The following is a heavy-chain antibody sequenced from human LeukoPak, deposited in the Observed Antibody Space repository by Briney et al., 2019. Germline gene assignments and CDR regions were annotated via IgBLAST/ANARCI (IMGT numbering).Heavy chain of an antibody. CDR1: GYTFTSYG. J-gene: IGHJ5*02. CDR2: ISAYNGNT. V-gene: IGHV1-18*01. CDR3: ARAWSEYQLLSRYDILTGYNP. D-gene: IGHD3-9*01. Sequence: ASVKVSCKASGYTFTSYGISWVRQAPGQGLEWMGWISAYNGNTNYAQKLQGRVTMTTDTSTSTAYMELRSLRSDDTAVYYCARAWSEYQLLSRYDILTGYNPWGQGTLVTVSS.